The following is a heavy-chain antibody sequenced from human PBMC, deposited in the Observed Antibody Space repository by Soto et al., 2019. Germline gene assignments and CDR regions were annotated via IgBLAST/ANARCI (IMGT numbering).Heavy chain of an antibody. J-gene: IGHJ4*02. CDR2: INPNSGGT. V-gene: IGHV1-2*02. CDR3: ARAPLLQKRSVTSLDY. D-gene: IGHD3-22*01. CDR1: GYTFTGYY. Sequence: QLQLVQSGAEVKKPGASVKVSCKASGYTFTGYYMHWVRQAPGQGLEWMGWINPNSGGTNYAQKFQGRVTMTRDTSISTAYMELSRLRSDDTAVYYCARAPLLQKRSVTSLDYWGQGTLVTVSS.